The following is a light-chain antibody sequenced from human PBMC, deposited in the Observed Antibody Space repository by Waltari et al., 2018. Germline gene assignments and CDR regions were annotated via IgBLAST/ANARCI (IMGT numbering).Light chain of an antibody. Sequence: DIQMTQSPSTLSASVGDRVTITCRASQSISSWLAWYQQKPGKAPKLLIYKASSLESGVPSRFSGSGSGTEFTHTISSLQPDDFATYYCQQYYSYSLYTFGQGTKLEIK. CDR3: QQYYSYSLYT. J-gene: IGKJ2*01. V-gene: IGKV1-5*03. CDR1: QSISSW. CDR2: KAS.